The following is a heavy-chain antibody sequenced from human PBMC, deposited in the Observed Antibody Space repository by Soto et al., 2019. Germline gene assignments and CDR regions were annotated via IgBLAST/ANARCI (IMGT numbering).Heavy chain of an antibody. CDR2: ISYDGSNK. Sequence: AGGSLRLSCAASGFTFSSYGMHWVRQAPGKGLEWVAVISYDGSNKYYADPVKGRFTISRDNSKNTLYLQMNSLRAEDTAVYYCAKDSLWFGECCYYYGMDVWGQGTTVTVSS. CDR3: AKDSLWFGECCYYYGMDV. CDR1: GFTFSSYG. V-gene: IGHV3-30*18. D-gene: IGHD3-10*01. J-gene: IGHJ6*02.